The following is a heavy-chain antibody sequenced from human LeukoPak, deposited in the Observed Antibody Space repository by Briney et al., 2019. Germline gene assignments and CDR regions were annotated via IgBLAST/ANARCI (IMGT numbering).Heavy chain of an antibody. CDR3: ASLSSIAAGFDP. V-gene: IGHV4-39*01. J-gene: IGHJ5*02. D-gene: IGHD6-13*01. Sequence: SETLSLTCTVSGGSISSSSYYWGWIRQPPGKGLEWIGSIYYSGSTYYNPSLKSRVTISVDTSKNQFSLKLSSVTAADTAVYYCASLSSIAAGFDPWGQGTLVTVSS. CDR1: GGSISSSSYY. CDR2: IYYSGST.